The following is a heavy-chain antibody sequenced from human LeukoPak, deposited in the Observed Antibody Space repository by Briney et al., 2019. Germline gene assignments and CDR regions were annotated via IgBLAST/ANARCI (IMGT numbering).Heavy chain of an antibody. CDR3: ARTLLSTKIDY. D-gene: IGHD4/OR15-4a*01. CDR2: INAGNGNT. Sequence: AASVKVSCKASGYTFASYAMHWVRQAPGQRLEWMGWINAGNGNTKYSQKFQGRVTITRDTSASTAYMELSSLRSEDTAVYYCARTLLSTKIDYWGQGTLVTVSS. J-gene: IGHJ4*02. CDR1: GYTFASYA. V-gene: IGHV1-3*01.